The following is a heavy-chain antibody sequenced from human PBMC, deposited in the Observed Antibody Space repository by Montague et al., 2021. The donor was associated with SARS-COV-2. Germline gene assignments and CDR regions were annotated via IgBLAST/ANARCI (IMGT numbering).Heavy chain of an antibody. V-gene: IGHV3-7*01. Sequence: SLRPSCAASGFTSGDYQMTWVRQAPGKGLQWVANINQDETANTYVDSVKGRFTISRDNAKNSLILQMNSLKDEDTAVYYCARSPRGSGTGWLDYWGQGTLVTVSS. CDR1: GFTSGDYQ. CDR3: ARSPRGSGTGWLDY. D-gene: IGHD3/OR15-3a*01. CDR2: INQDETAN. J-gene: IGHJ4*02.